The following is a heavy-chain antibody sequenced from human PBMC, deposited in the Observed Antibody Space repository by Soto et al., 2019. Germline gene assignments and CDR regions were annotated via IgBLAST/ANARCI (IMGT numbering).Heavy chain of an antibody. D-gene: IGHD1-26*01. CDR3: AREDCWDDGPSTGFDP. CDR2: ISSNGGST. J-gene: IGHJ5*02. Sequence: HPGGSLRLSCAASGFTFSSYAMHWVRQAPGKGLEYVSGISSNGGSTHYADSVKGRFTISRDNSKNTLYLQMGSLRAEDMAVYYCAREDCWDDGPSTGFDPWGQGTLVTVSS. CDR1: GFTFSSYA. V-gene: IGHV3-64*02.